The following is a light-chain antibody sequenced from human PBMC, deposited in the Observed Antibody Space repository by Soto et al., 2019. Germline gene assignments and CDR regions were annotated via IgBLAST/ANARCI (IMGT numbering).Light chain of an antibody. Sequence: EIVLTQSPGTLSLSPGERATLSCRASQSVSSSYLAWYQQKPGQAPRLLIYGASSRATGIPDRFSGSGSGTDFTLTISRLEPEDFAVYYCQQYGSPLWTFGQGTNVDIK. J-gene: IGKJ1*01. CDR2: GAS. CDR1: QSVSSSY. V-gene: IGKV3-20*01. CDR3: QQYGSPLWT.